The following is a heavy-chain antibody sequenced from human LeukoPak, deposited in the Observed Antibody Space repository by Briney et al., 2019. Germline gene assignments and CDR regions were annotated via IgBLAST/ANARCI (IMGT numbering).Heavy chain of an antibody. CDR3: ARRPVAGHFDY. D-gene: IGHD6-19*01. V-gene: IGHV4-39*01. CDR1: GGSLSNSIYY. Sequence: SETLSLTCTVSGGSLSNSIYYWGWIRQPPGKGLECIGNIFYSGSTYYNPSLQSRVTISVDTSKNQFSLKLSSVTAADTAVYYCARRPVAGHFDYWGQGTLVTVSS. J-gene: IGHJ4*02. CDR2: IFYSGST.